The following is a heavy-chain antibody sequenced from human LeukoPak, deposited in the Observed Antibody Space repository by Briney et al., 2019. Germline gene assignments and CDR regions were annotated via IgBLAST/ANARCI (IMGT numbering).Heavy chain of an antibody. CDR1: GGSVSSGSYD. Sequence: SETLSLTCTVSGGSVSSGSYDGMWIRQPPGKGLEWIGYIHSSGSTNYSPSLKSRVTMSVDTSKNQFSLKLTSVTAADTALYYCARDLKNTAPYFDYWGQGTLVTVSS. CDR2: IHSSGST. CDR3: ARDLKNTAPYFDY. J-gene: IGHJ4*02. D-gene: IGHD1/OR15-1a*01. V-gene: IGHV4-61*01.